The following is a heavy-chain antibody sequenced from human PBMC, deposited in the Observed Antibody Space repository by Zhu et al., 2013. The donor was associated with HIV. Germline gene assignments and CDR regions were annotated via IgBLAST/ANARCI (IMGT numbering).Heavy chain of an antibody. D-gene: IGHD2-15*01. CDR3: ARAVEVDVTGXECFQH. V-gene: IGHV1-3*01. CDR2: INAGNGNT. J-gene: IGHJ1*01. CDR1: GYTFSSYA. Sequence: QVQLVQSGAEVKKPGASVKVSCKASGYTFSSYAMHWVRQAPGQRLEWMGWINAGNGNTKYSQKFQGRVTITRDTSASTAYMELSSLRSEDTAVYYCARAVEVDVTGXECFQHVGQGTLVHRLL.